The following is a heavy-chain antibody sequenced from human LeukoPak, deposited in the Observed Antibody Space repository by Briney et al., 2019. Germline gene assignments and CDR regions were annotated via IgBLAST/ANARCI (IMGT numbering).Heavy chain of an antibody. CDR1: GYRFTSYW. CDR2: IYPGGSDT. Sequence: GESLKISCKGFGYRFTSYWIGWVRQMPGKGLEWMGIIYPGGSDTRYSPSFQGQVTVSADKSISTAYLQWSSLKASDTAMYYCATLGYCSGGSCQRAYYYGMDVWGQGTTVTVSS. D-gene: IGHD2-15*01. J-gene: IGHJ6*02. CDR3: ATLGYCSGGSCQRAYYYGMDV. V-gene: IGHV5-51*01.